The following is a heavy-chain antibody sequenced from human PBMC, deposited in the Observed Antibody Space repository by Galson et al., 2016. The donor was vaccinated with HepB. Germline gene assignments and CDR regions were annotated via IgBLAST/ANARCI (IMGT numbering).Heavy chain of an antibody. J-gene: IGHJ6*02. CDR2: LIPMFGTP. V-gene: IGHV1-69*13. CDR1: GDTFIRSA. Sequence: SVKVSCKASGDTFIRSAFSWVRQAPGQGPEWMAGLIPMFGTPTYAQKFRGRVTTTADESTRTVYMDLRSLRSEDTAVYYCARGVLPLQFGMDVWGQGTTVTVSS. D-gene: IGHD5-24*01. CDR3: ARGVLPLQFGMDV.